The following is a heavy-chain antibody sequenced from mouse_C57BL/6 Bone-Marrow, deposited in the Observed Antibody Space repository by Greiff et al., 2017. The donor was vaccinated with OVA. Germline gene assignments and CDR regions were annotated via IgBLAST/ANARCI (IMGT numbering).Heavy chain of an antibody. CDR1: GFTFTDYY. Sequence: EVKVEESGGGLVQPGGSLSLSCAASGFTFTDYYMSWVRQPPGKALEWLGFIRNKANGYTTEYSASVKGRFTISRDNSQSILYLQMNALRAEDSATYYCARFHYKGFAYWGQGTLVTVSA. V-gene: IGHV7-3*01. D-gene: IGHD1-2*01. CDR3: ARFHYKGFAY. J-gene: IGHJ3*01. CDR2: IRNKANGYTT.